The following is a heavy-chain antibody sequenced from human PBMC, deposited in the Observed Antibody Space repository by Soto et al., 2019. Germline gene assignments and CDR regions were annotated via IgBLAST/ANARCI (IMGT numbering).Heavy chain of an antibody. Sequence: PSQTLSLTCAISGESVFTDGVAWNWIRQSPSRGLEWLGRTWYTSGWNSDYALSVKRRINVTPDTSKNQFSLQLSSVTPEDTAVYYCARGRNSAFDFWGQGTLVKSPQ. V-gene: IGHV6-1*01. CDR3: ARGRNSAFDF. D-gene: IGHD6-13*01. CDR2: TWYTSGWNS. CDR1: GESVFTDGVA. J-gene: IGHJ4*02.